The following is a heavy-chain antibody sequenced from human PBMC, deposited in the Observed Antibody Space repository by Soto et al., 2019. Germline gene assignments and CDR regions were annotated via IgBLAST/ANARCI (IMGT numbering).Heavy chain of an antibody. CDR2: IIPIFGTA. Sequence: GASVKVSCKASGGTFSSYAISWVRQAPGQGLEWMGGIIPIFGTANYAQKFQGRVTITADESTSTAYMELSSLRSEDTAVYYCALGYCSGGSCPESYYYYYGMDVWGQGTTVTVS. CDR3: ALGYCSGGSCPESYYYYYGMDV. D-gene: IGHD2-15*01. J-gene: IGHJ6*02. V-gene: IGHV1-69*13. CDR1: GGTFSSYA.